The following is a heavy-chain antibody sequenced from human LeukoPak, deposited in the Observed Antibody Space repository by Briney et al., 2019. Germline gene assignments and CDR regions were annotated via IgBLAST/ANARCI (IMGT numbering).Heavy chain of an antibody. Sequence: SETLSLTCAVYGGSFSGYYWSWIRQPPGKGLEWIGEINHSGSTNYNPSLKSRVTISVDTSKNQFSLKLSSVTAADTAVYYSARTHSVRGVIKGYYYGMDVWGQGTTVTVSS. V-gene: IGHV4-34*01. CDR3: ARTHSVRGVIKGYYYGMDV. CDR1: GGSFSGYY. CDR2: INHSGST. D-gene: IGHD3-10*01. J-gene: IGHJ6*02.